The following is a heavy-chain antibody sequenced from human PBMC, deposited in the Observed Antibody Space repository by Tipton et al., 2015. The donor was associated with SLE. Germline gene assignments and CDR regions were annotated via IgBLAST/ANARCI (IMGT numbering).Heavy chain of an antibody. D-gene: IGHD6-25*01. Sequence: TLSLTCAVYGGSFSGYSWSWIRQPPGKGLEWIGEINHSGSTNYNPSLKSRVTISVDTSKNQFSLKLSSVTAADTAVYYCVGGDSYWFDPWGQGTLVTVSS. CDR3: VGGDSYWFDP. J-gene: IGHJ5*02. CDR1: GGSFSGYS. V-gene: IGHV4-34*01. CDR2: INHSGST.